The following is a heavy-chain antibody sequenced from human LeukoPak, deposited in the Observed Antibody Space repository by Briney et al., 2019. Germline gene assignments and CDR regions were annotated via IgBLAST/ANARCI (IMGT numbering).Heavy chain of an antibody. CDR3: AKDRSHYGSGSYYNGDY. V-gene: IGHV3-53*01. CDR2: IYSGGSA. Sequence: GGSLRLSCAASGFTVSSNYMSWVRQAPGKGLEWVSVIYSGGSAYYADSVKGRFTISRDNSKNTLYLQMNSLRAEDTAVYYCAKDRSHYGSGSYYNGDYWGQGTLVTVSS. D-gene: IGHD3-10*01. J-gene: IGHJ4*02. CDR1: GFTVSSNY.